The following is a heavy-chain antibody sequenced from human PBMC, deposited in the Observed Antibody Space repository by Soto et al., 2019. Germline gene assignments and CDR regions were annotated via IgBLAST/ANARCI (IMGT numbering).Heavy chain of an antibody. CDR1: GFTLSSYA. CDR2: ISGSGGST. V-gene: IGHV3-23*01. CDR3: AKDSQYYDSSGYYHPPYNWFGP. D-gene: IGHD3-22*01. Sequence: HPGGSLRLSCAASGFTLSSYAMSWVRQAPGNGLEWVSAISGSGGSTYYADSVKGRFTISRDNSKNTLYLQMNSLRAEDTAVYYCAKDSQYYDSSGYYHPPYNWFGPWGQGTLVTVSS. J-gene: IGHJ5*02.